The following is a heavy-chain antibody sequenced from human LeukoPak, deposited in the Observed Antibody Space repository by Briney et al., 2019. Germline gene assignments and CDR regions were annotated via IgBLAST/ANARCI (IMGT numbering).Heavy chain of an antibody. CDR1: GVSMNTFF. CDR2: IDASGGT. CDR3: ANQKFYYDYSGYFIADF. J-gene: IGHJ4*02. D-gene: IGHD3-22*01. Sequence: SETLSLTCTVSGVSMNTFFWTWVRQPAGKGLEWIGRIDASGGTNYNPSVKSRATISVDTSKNQFSLKLTSVTAADTAVYYCANQKFYYDYSGYFIADFWGQGVLVTVSS. V-gene: IGHV4-4*07.